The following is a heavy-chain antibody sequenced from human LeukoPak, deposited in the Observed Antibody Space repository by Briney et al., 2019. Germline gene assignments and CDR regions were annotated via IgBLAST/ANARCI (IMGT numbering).Heavy chain of an antibody. V-gene: IGHV3-21*01. D-gene: IGHD2-21*02. Sequence: PGGSLRLSCAASGFIFNNAWMTWVRQAPGKGLEWVSSISSSSSYIYHADSVKGRFTISRDNAKNSLYLQMKSLRAEDTAVYYCARGTRRVVTSIQPFDYWGQGTLVTVSS. J-gene: IGHJ4*02. CDR1: GFIFNNAW. CDR2: ISSSSSYI. CDR3: ARGTRRVVTSIQPFDY.